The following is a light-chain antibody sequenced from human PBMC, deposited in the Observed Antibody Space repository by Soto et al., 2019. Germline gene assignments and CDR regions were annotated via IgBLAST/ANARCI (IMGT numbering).Light chain of an antibody. CDR1: QSVSSNY. V-gene: IGKV3-20*01. CDR2: GAS. Sequence: EIVLTQSPGTLSLSPGERATLSCRASQSVSSNYLAWYQQKPGQAPRLLIYGASNRATGIPDRFSGSGSGTDFTLSISRLEPEDFAEFYCQPYGPSITFGGGTKVEIK. CDR3: QPYGPSIT. J-gene: IGKJ4*01.